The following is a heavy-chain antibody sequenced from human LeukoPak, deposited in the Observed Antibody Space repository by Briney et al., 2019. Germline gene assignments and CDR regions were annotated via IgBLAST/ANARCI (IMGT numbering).Heavy chain of an antibody. CDR2: INTDGRTT. Sequence: GGSLRLSCAASGFTFTSYWMRWVRQAPGKGLVWVSLINTDGRTTSYADSVKGRFTISRDNAKNTLYLQMNSLRADDTAVYYCARPDTAMVLPDYWGQGTLVTVYS. D-gene: IGHD5-18*01. V-gene: IGHV3-74*01. CDR1: GFTFTSYW. CDR3: ARPDTAMVLPDY. J-gene: IGHJ4*02.